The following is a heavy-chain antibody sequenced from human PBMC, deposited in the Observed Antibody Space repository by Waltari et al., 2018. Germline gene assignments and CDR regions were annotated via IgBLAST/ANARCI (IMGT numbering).Heavy chain of an antibody. V-gene: IGHV1-18*01. J-gene: IGHJ5*02. CDR1: GYTFTSYG. D-gene: IGHD6-6*01. Sequence: QVQLVQSGAEVKKPGASVKVSCKASGYTFTSYGISWVRQAPGQGLEWMGWISAYNGNTNYAQKLQGRGTMTTDTSTSTAYMELRSLRSDDTAVYYCARAGLAARRGGYNWFDPWGQGTLVTVSS. CDR2: ISAYNGNT. CDR3: ARAGLAARRGGYNWFDP.